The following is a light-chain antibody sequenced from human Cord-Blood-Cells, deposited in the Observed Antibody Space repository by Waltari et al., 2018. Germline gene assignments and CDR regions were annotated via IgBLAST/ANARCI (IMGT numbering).Light chain of an antibody. CDR2: SNN. CDR3: AAGEDSLNGPV. J-gene: IGLJ3*02. Sequence: QSVLTPPPSASGTPGQRVTISCSGNSSNIGSNTVNWYQQLPGTAPNRLIYSNNQRPWVVPYRFACAKFGTAASLAISGLQAEDEAYYYCAAGEDSLNGPVFGGGTKLTVL. V-gene: IGLV1-44*01. CDR1: SSNIGSNT.